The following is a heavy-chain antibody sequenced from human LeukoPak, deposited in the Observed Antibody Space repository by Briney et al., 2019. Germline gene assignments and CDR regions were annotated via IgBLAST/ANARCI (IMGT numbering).Heavy chain of an antibody. V-gene: IGHV1-8*01. CDR3: ARDLRAEMATIGNGFDP. Sequence: ASVKVSCKASGYTFTSYDINWVRQATGQGLEWMGWMNPNSGNTGYAQKFQGRVTMTRNTSISTAYMELRSLRSDDTAVYYCARDLRAEMATIGNGFDPWGQGTLVTVSS. D-gene: IGHD5-24*01. CDR1: GYTFTSYD. CDR2: MNPNSGNT. J-gene: IGHJ5*02.